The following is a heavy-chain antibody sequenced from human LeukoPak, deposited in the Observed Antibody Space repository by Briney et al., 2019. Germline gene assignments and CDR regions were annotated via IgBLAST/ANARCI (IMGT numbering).Heavy chain of an antibody. Sequence: PSETLSLTCTVSGGSISSYYWSWIRQPPGKGLEWIGSIYYSGSTYYNPSLKSRVTISVDTSKNQFSLKLSSVTAADTAVYYCASDSSGQTNWFDPWGQGTLVTVSS. D-gene: IGHD3-22*01. CDR3: ASDSSGQTNWFDP. CDR2: IYYSGST. V-gene: IGHV4-39*01. CDR1: GGSISSYY. J-gene: IGHJ5*02.